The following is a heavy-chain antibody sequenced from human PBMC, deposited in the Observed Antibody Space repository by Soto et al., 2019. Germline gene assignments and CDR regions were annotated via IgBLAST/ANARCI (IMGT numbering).Heavy chain of an antibody. V-gene: IGHV4-59*01. CDR2: IYYSGST. D-gene: IGHD2-15*01. CDR3: ARDAGYCSGGSCYGWFDP. CDR1: GGSISSYY. J-gene: IGHJ5*02. Sequence: SETLSLTCTVSGGSISSYYWSWIRQPPGKGLEWIGYIYYSGSTNYNPSLKSRVTISVDTSKNRFSLKLSSVTAADTAVYYCARDAGYCSGGSCYGWFDPWGQGTLVTVSS.